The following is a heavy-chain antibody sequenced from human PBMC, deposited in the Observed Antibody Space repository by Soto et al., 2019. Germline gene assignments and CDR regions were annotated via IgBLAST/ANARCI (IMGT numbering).Heavy chain of an antibody. CDR3: ARGSRYDFWSGLEYYYYGMDV. V-gene: IGHV3-30-3*01. CDR2: ISYDGSNK. Sequence: GGSLRLSCAASGFTFSSYAMHWVRQAPGKGLEWAAVISYDGSNKYYADSVKGRFTISRDNSKNTLYLQMNSLRAEDTAVYYCARGSRYDFWSGLEYYYYGMDVWGQGTTVTVSS. J-gene: IGHJ6*02. CDR1: GFTFSSYA. D-gene: IGHD3-3*01.